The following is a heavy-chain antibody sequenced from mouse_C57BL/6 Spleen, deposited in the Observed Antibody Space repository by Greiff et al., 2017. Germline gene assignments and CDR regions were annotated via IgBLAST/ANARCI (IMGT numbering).Heavy chain of an antibody. V-gene: IGHV1-69*01. CDR3: ARVDGYQTYYRYFGV. CDR2: IDPSDSST. Sequence: QVQLQQPGPELVMPGASVQLSCKASGYTFTSYWIHWVTPSPGQGLEWIGEIDPSDSSTTYNHQFKGKSTLTVAKSSSTAYMQVSSLTSEDSAVDYCARVDGYQTYYRYFGVWGTGTTVTVSS. J-gene: IGHJ1*03. D-gene: IGHD2-3*01. CDR1: GYTFTSYW.